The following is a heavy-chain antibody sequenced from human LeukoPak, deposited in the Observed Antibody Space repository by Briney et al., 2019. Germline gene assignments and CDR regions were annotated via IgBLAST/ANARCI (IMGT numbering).Heavy chain of an antibody. CDR3: ARGWSIHRYYYYMDV. V-gene: IGHV4-34*01. J-gene: IGHJ6*03. D-gene: IGHD3-3*01. Sequence: SETLSLSCAVYGGSFSGYYWSWIRQPPGKGLEWVGEINHSGSTNYNPSVKGRVTISVDTSKNQFSLKMSSVTAADTAVCYCARGWSIHRYYYYMDVWGKGTTVTVSS. CDR2: INHSGST. CDR1: GGSFSGYY.